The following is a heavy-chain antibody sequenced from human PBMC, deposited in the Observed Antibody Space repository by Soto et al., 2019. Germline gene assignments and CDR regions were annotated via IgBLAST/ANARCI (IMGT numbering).Heavy chain of an antibody. D-gene: IGHD6-19*01. CDR3: AKDREVGSGWFDY. J-gene: IGHJ4*02. CDR1: GFTFSSYG. V-gene: IGHV3-30*18. CDR2: ISYDGSNK. Sequence: GGSLRLSCAASGFTFSSYGMHWVRQAPGKGLEWVAVISYDGSNKYYADSVKGRFTISRDNSKNTLYLQMNSLRDEDTAVYYCAKDREVGSGWFDYWGQGTLVTVSS.